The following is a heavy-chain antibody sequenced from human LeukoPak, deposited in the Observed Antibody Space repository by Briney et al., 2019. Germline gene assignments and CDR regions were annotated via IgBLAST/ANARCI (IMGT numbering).Heavy chain of an antibody. J-gene: IGHJ3*01. CDR3: ARGDYYDSTGYYIDAFDV. V-gene: IGHV3-7*04. CDR2: IRQDGSEK. Sequence: GGSLRLSCAASGFTFSDHWMSWVRQAPGKGLEWVANIRQDGSEKYYMDSVKGRFTISRDNAKNSLFLQMNSLRVEDTAVYYCARGDYYDSTGYYIDAFDVWGQGAMVTVSS. D-gene: IGHD3-22*01. CDR1: GFTFSDHW.